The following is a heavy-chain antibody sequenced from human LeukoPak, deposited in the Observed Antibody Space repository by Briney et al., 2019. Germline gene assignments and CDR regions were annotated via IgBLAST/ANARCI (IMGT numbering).Heavy chain of an antibody. CDR2: INHSGST. V-gene: IGHV4-34*01. CDR1: GGSFSGYY. J-gene: IGHJ4*02. Sequence: PSETLSLTCAVYGGSFSGYYWSWIRQPPGKGLEWIGEINHSGSTNYNPSLKSRVTISVDTSKNQFSLKLSSVTAADTAVYYCARGLDYAAGAFDYWGQGILVTVSS. CDR3: ARGLDYAAGAFDY. D-gene: IGHD3/OR15-3a*01.